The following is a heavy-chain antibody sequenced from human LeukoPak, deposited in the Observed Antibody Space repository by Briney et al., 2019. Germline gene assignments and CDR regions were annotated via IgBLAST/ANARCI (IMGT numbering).Heavy chain of an antibody. CDR1: GFTFDDYG. J-gene: IGHJ4*02. Sequence: GGSLRLSCAASGFTFDDYGMSWIRQAPGKGLEWVSYISSSGSTIYYADSVKGRFTISRDNAKNSLYLQMNSLRAEDTAVYYCARDRSWPYYFDYWGQGTLVTVSS. D-gene: IGHD6-13*01. CDR3: ARDRSWPYYFDY. V-gene: IGHV3-11*04. CDR2: ISSSGSTI.